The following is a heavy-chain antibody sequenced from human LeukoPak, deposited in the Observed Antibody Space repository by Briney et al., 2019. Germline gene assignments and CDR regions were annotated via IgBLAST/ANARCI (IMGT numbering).Heavy chain of an antibody. CDR1: GGSFSGYY. J-gene: IGHJ4*02. D-gene: IGHD2-15*01. V-gene: IGHV4-34*01. CDR2: INHSGRT. CDR3: ARGRIRRGSRFDY. Sequence: KSSETLSLTCAVYGGSFSGYYWSWIRQPPGKGLEWIGEINHSGRTNFNPSLKSRVTISVDTYKNQFSLKLSSVTAPDTAVYYCARGRIRRGSRFDYWGQGTLVTVSS.